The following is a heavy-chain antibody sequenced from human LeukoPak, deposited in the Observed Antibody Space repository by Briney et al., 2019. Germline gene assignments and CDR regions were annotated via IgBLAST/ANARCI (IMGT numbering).Heavy chain of an antibody. Sequence: SETLSLTCTVSGGSIGSYYWSWIRQPPGKGLEWIGYIFQSGSTNYNPSLKSRVTISVDTSKNQFSLNLRSVTTAVTAVYYCARTFHMWGQGTLVTVSA. CDR1: GGSIGSYY. V-gene: IGHV4-59*01. CDR3: ARTFHM. J-gene: IGHJ4*02. D-gene: IGHD2-21*01. CDR2: IFQSGST.